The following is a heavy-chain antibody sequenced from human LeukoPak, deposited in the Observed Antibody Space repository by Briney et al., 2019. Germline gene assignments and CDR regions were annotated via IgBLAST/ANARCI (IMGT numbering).Heavy chain of an antibody. D-gene: IGHD5-12*01. CDR2: ISSSSSYT. Sequence: GGSLRLSCAASGFTFSDYYMSWIRQAPGKGLEWVSYISSSSSYTNYANSVKGRFTISRDNAKNSLYLQVNSLRAEDTAVYYCARGGGYEPLDYWGQGTLVTVSS. J-gene: IGHJ4*02. CDR3: ARGGGYEPLDY. CDR1: GFTFSDYY. V-gene: IGHV3-11*06.